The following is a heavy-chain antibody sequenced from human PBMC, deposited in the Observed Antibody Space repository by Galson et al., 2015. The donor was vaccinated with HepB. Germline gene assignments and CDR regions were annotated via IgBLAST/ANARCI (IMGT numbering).Heavy chain of an antibody. D-gene: IGHD5-24*01. J-gene: IGHJ6*02. CDR3: ANDRATMKSYGMDV. CDR2: ISFHGSNN. CDR1: GFTFRAYA. Sequence: SLRLSCAASGFTFRAYAMDWVRHTPGKGLEWVAFISFHGSNNYYADSVKGRFTISRDNSKNTLYLQMSSLRPEDTAIYYCANDRATMKSYGMDVWGQGTTVTVSS. V-gene: IGHV3-30*02.